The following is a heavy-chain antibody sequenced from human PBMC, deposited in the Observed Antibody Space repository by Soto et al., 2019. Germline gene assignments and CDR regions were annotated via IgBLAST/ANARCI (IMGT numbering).Heavy chain of an antibody. D-gene: IGHD3-10*01. CDR1: GYTFRSYD. CDR3: ATAYGAGSFEF. V-gene: IGHV1-8*01. CDR2: VNPNTGNT. J-gene: IGHJ4*02. Sequence: QVQLVQSGAEVKKPGASVKVSCTGSGYTFRSYDIHWVRQATGQGLEWMGWVNPNTGNTGYAQKFQGRVTMTRDMSKSSAYREANSLPSADTAIYYCATAYGAGSFEFWGQGTLVSVSS.